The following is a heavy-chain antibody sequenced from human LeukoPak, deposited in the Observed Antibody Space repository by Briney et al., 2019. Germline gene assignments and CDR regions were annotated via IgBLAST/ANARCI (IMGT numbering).Heavy chain of an antibody. V-gene: IGHV4-34*01. J-gene: IGHJ4*02. CDR3: ATIAVAGHFDY. CDR2: INHSGST. D-gene: IGHD6-19*01. CDR1: GGSFSGYY. Sequence: SETLSLTCAVYGGSFSGYYWSWIRQPPGKGLEWIGEINHSGSTNYNPSLKSRVTISLDTSKNQFSPKLSSVTAADTAVYYCATIAVAGHFDYWGQGTLVTVSS.